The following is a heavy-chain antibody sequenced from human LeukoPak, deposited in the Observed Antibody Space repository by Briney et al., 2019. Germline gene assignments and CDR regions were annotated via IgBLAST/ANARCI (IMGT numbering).Heavy chain of an antibody. V-gene: IGHV3-23*05. Sequence: GGSLRLSCAASGFTFSSYAMSWVRQAPGKGLEWVAAIYNSGSTYYADSVKGRFTISRDNSKNTMYLQMNSLKGEDTAVYYCARRSNPPGRIDHWGQGTLVTVSS. CDR1: GFTFSSYA. CDR2: IYNSGST. D-gene: IGHD1-14*01. CDR3: ARRSNPPGRIDH. J-gene: IGHJ4*02.